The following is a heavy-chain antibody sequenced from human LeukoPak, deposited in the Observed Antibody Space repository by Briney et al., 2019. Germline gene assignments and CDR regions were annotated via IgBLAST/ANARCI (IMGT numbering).Heavy chain of an antibody. D-gene: IGHD3-22*01. V-gene: IGHV1-18*01. CDR3: ARLPDPYHYDSSGYLPPDY. Sequence: ASVKVSCKASGYTFTSYGISWVRQAPGQGLEWMGWISAYNGNTNYAQKLQGRVTMTTDTSTSTAYMELRSLRSDDTAVYYCARLPDPYHYDSSGYLPPDYWGQGTLVTVSS. CDR1: GYTFTSYG. J-gene: IGHJ4*02. CDR2: ISAYNGNT.